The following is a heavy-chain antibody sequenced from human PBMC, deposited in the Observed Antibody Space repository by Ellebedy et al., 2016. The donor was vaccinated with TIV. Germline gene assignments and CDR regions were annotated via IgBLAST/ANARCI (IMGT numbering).Heavy chain of an antibody. CDR3: ARDGVDGMDV. V-gene: IGHV4-59*02. CDR1: GGPVRGYY. D-gene: IGHD2-15*01. CDR2: IDYSGIT. J-gene: IGHJ6*02. Sequence: SETLSLTCNVSGGPVRGYYWTWIRQSPGKGLEWIGNIDYSGITKYKPSLKSQVTISLDTSKNQVSLKLRSVSVADTAVYYCARDGVDGMDVWGQGTTVAVSS.